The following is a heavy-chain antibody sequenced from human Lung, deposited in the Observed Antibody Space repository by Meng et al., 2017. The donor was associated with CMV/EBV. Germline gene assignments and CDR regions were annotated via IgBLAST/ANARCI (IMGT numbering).Heavy chain of an antibody. CDR1: GFTFDDYA. CDR3: AKDHSASARAPDY. CDR2: ISWNGGSI. J-gene: IGHJ4*02. Sequence: SLKISXAASGFTFDDYAMHWVSQTPGKGLQWVSGISWNGGSIGYADSVKGRFTISRDNAKNSLYLQMNSLRAEDTALYYCAKDHSASARAPDYWGQGTRVTCSS. V-gene: IGHV3-9*01.